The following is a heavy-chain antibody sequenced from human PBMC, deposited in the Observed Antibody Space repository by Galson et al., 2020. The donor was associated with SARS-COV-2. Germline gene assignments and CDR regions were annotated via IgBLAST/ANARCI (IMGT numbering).Heavy chain of an antibody. CDR2: ISPSGDHI. CDR1: GFIFSNYE. CDR3: VRRIRRQFDF. Sequence: GGSLRLSCAASGFIFSNYEMNWVRQTTDKGLEWISTISPSGDHIWSPDSVKGRFTISRDNARNLVFLQMSSLRAEDTALYYCVRRIRRQFDFWGQGTLVTVSS. J-gene: IGHJ4*02. V-gene: IGHV3-48*03.